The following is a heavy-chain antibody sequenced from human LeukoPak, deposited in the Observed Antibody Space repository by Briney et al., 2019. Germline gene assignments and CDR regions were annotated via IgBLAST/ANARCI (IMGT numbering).Heavy chain of an antibody. Sequence: PGRSLRLSCAASGFTFNSYEMHWVRQAPGKGLEWVAVISYDGSNKYYADFVKGRFTFSRDKSKNTVHLQMNSLRAEDTAVYYCARGRSRERAYGMDVWGPGTTVTVAS. D-gene: IGHD6-6*01. V-gene: IGHV3-30-3*01. CDR2: ISYDGSNK. CDR1: GFTFNSYE. CDR3: ARGRSRERAYGMDV. J-gene: IGHJ6*02.